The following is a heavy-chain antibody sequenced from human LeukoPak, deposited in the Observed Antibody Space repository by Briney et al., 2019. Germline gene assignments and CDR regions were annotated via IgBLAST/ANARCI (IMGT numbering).Heavy chain of an antibody. Sequence: GGSLRLSRAASGFTFSDSGMHWVRQAPGKGLEWVGRMRSKTQNYATAYAASVKGRFTISRDDSKNTAFLQMNSLKTEDTAVYYCTNYDDSSDLWGNWGQGTLVTLSS. CDR2: MRSKTQNYAT. CDR3: TNYDDSSDLWGN. V-gene: IGHV3-73*01. CDR1: GFTFSDSG. D-gene: IGHD3-22*01. J-gene: IGHJ4*02.